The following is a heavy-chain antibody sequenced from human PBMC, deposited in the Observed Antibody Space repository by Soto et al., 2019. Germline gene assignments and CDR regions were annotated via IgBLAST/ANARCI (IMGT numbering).Heavy chain of an antibody. CDR2: IYYSGST. CDR3: ARSNYGMDV. V-gene: IGHV4-59*01. Sequence: QVQLQESGPGLVKPSETLSLTCTVSGGSISSYYWSWIRQPPGKGLEWIGYIYYSGSTNYNPSLKSRVTISVDTSKNQFSLKLSSVAAADTAVYYCARSNYGMDVWGQGTTVTVSS. CDR1: GGSISSYY. J-gene: IGHJ6*02.